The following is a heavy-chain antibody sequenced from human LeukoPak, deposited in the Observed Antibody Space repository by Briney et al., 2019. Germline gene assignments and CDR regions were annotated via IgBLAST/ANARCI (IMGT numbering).Heavy chain of an antibody. CDR3: AKNGKYYFDY. Sequence: GGSLRLSCAASGFTFTYFAFSWVRQAPGKGLEWVSTISSSGDSTYYADSVKGRSTLSRDNSKNTLYLQMNSLRAEDTAVYYCAKNGKYYFDYWGQGTLLTVSS. CDR1: GFTFTYFA. V-gene: IGHV3-23*01. J-gene: IGHJ4*02. CDR2: ISSSGDST.